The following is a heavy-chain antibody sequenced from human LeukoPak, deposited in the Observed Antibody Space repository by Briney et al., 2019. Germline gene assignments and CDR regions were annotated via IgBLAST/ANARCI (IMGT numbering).Heavy chain of an antibody. V-gene: IGHV3-64*01. J-gene: IGHJ4*02. D-gene: IGHD6-19*01. CDR2: ISSNGGST. CDR3: ARGPRSSGWSQYFDY. CDR1: GFTFSSYA. Sequence: PGGSLRLSCAASGFTFSSYAMHWVRQAPGKGLEYVSAISSNGGSTYYANSVKGRFTISRDNSKNTLYLQMGSLRAEDMAVYYCARGPRSSGWSQYFDYWGQGTLVTVSS.